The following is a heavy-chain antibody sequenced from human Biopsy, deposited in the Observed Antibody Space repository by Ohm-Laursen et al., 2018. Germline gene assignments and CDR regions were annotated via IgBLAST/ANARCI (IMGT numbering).Heavy chain of an antibody. V-gene: IGHV3-23*01. CDR3: AITFHGSSFLYDY. D-gene: IGHD2-15*01. CDR2: LSGSGGTT. J-gene: IGHJ4*02. CDR1: GFTFSSYG. Sequence: SLRLSCAASGFTFSSYGMSWVRQAPGKGLEWASVLSGSGGTTYYADSVKGRFTISRDNSKNTLYLQMNSLTAEDTAVYYCAITFHGSSFLYDYWGQGTLVTVSS.